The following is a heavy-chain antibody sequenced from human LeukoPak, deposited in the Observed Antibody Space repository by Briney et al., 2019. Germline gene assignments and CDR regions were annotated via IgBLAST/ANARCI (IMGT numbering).Heavy chain of an antibody. Sequence: SETLSLTCTVSGGSISNYYWSWIRQPPGKGLEWIGYIYYSGSTNYNPSLKSRVTISVDTSKNQFSLKLSSVTAADTAVYYCARAIGDYDILTGYYRYWFDPWGQGTLVTVSS. CDR2: IYYSGST. D-gene: IGHD3-9*01. V-gene: IGHV4-59*12. J-gene: IGHJ5*02. CDR3: ARAIGDYDILTGYYRYWFDP. CDR1: GGSISNYY.